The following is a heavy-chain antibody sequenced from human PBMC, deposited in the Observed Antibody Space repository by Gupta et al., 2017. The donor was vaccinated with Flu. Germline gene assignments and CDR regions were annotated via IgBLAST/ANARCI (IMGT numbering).Heavy chain of an antibody. Sequence: PRKSLELVSAVSWSGNEIVYAGSVKDRFSISRDNTKNYLYLQMDCLRPKDTTVYVCALDTAQTPGMAVSRIDYWGQGTLVTVSS. CDR2: VSWSGNEI. V-gene: IGHV3-9*01. CDR3: ALDTAQTPGMAVSRIDY. D-gene: IGHD6-19*01. J-gene: IGHJ4*02.